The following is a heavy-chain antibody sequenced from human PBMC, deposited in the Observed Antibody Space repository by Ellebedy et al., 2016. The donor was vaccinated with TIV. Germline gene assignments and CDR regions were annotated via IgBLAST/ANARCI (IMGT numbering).Heavy chain of an antibody. V-gene: IGHV3-11*06. Sequence: PGGSLRLSCAASGFSFNDFYMTWIRQAPGKGLEWVSHISPTSTDTDYAYSVKGRFTVSRDNAKSSVYLQMNSLRVEDTGVYYCARDRNTAKAKDHWGQGILVTVSS. D-gene: IGHD5-18*01. CDR1: GFSFNDFY. CDR3: ARDRNTAKAKDH. J-gene: IGHJ4*02. CDR2: ISPTSTDT.